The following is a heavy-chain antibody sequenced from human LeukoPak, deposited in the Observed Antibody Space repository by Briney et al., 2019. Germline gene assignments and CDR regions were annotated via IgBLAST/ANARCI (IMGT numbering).Heavy chain of an antibody. Sequence: GGSLRLSCAASGFTFSSYAMSWVRQAPGKGLEWVSAISGSGGSTYYADSVKGRLTISRDNSKSTLYLQMNSLRAEDTAVYYCAKDVTLRYFDSPDAFDIWGQGTMVTVSS. D-gene: IGHD3-9*01. CDR1: GFTFSSYA. V-gene: IGHV3-23*01. CDR2: ISGSGGST. J-gene: IGHJ3*02. CDR3: AKDVTLRYFDSPDAFDI.